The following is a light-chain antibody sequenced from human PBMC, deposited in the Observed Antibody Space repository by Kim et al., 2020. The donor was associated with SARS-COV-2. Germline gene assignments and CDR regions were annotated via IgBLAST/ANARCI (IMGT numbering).Light chain of an antibody. CDR2: SAS. J-gene: IGKJ1*01. CDR1: QSVSSNY. V-gene: IGKV3-20*01. CDR3: QHYGSSPWT. Sequence: EIVLTQSPGTLSLSPGERATLSCRASQSVSSNYLAWYQQKPGQAPRLLIYSASSRASGIPDRFSGSGSETDFTLTISRLEPEDFAVYYCQHYGSSPWTFGQGTKVDIK.